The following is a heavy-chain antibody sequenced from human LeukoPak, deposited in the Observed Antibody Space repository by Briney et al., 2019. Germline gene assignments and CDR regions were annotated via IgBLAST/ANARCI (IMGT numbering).Heavy chain of an antibody. J-gene: IGHJ3*02. D-gene: IGHD2-21*02. Sequence: GGSLRLSCVASGLTFSSYSMNWVRQAPGKGLEWVSPISSSSYIYYADSVKGRFTISRDNAKNSLYLQMNSLRAEDTAVYYCARVGDCHAFDIWGQGTMVTVSS. CDR2: ISSSSYI. CDR1: GLTFSSYS. V-gene: IGHV3-21*01. CDR3: ARVGDCHAFDI.